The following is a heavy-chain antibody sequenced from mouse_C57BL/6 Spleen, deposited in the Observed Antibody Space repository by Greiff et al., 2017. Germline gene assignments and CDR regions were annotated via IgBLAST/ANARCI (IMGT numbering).Heavy chain of an antibody. V-gene: IGHV1-81*01. CDR2: IYPRSGNT. CDR1: GYTFTSYG. Sequence: QVQLQQSGAELARPGASVKLSCKASGYTFTSYGISWVKQRTGQGLEWIGEIYPRSGNTYYNEKFKGKATLTADKSSSTAYMELRSLTSEDSAVYFCAWGMVGYYAMDYWGQGTSVTVSS. D-gene: IGHD2-2*01. J-gene: IGHJ4*01. CDR3: AWGMVGYYAMDY.